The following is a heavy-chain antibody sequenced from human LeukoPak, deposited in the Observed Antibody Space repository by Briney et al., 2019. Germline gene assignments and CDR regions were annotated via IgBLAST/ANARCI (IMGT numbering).Heavy chain of an antibody. CDR2: IYYSGST. V-gene: IGHV4-39*01. D-gene: IGHD5-18*01. J-gene: IGHJ4*02. CDR1: GGSISSSSYY. Sequence: SETLSLTCTVPGGSISSSSYYWGWIRQPPGKGLERIGSIYYSGSTYYNPSLKSRVTISVDTSKNQFSLKLSSVTAADTAVYYCASRLGLWLRYWGQGTLVTVSS. CDR3: ASRLGLWLRY.